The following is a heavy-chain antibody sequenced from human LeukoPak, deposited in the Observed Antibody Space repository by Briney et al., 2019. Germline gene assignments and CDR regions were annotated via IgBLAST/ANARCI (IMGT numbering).Heavy chain of an antibody. CDR3: ATTWIQLGWYFDL. Sequence: AGRSLRLSCAASGFTFSSYEMSWVRQAPGEGREWVSSIRSSGSTMYYADSAKGRFTISRDNAKNSLYLQMISLRAEDTAVYYCATTWIQLGWYFDLWGRGTLVTVSS. V-gene: IGHV3-48*03. J-gene: IGHJ2*01. D-gene: IGHD5-18*01. CDR2: IRSSGSTM. CDR1: GFTFSSYE.